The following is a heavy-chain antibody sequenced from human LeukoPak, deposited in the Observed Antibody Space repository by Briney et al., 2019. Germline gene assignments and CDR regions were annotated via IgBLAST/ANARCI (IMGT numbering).Heavy chain of an antibody. Sequence: GGSLRLSCVASGFSFSTYGIHWVRQAPGKGLEWVAVIWYDGSNKFYADSVKGRFTISRDNSKNTLYLQMNSLRAEDTAVYYCARVPSSGWYPSYYFDYWGQGTLVTVSS. CDR2: IWYDGSNK. CDR1: GFSFSTYG. J-gene: IGHJ4*02. V-gene: IGHV3-33*01. D-gene: IGHD6-19*01. CDR3: ARVPSSGWYPSYYFDY.